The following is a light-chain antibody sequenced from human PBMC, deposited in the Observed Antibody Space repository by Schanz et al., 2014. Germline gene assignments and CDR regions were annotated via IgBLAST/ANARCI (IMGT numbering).Light chain of an antibody. CDR3: QQYGRSPRT. V-gene: IGKV3-20*01. CDR1: QSVVHT. J-gene: IGKJ4*01. Sequence: EIVMTQSPATLSLSPGERATLSCRASQSVVHTLAWYQQKPGQAPRLLIYAASIRAIGIPDRFSGSGSGTDFTLTISRLEPEDFAVYYCQQYGRSPRTFSGGTKVEIK. CDR2: AAS.